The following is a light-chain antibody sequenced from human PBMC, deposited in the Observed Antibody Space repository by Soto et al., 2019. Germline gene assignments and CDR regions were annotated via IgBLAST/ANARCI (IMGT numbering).Light chain of an antibody. CDR3: LQHDTYPLT. CDR2: LAF. J-gene: IGKJ1*01. Sequence: DIQMTQSPSSLSASIGDRVTITCRASQGIRNELLGWYQQKPGKAPKGLIYLAFNLKSGVPPRFSGSGSGTEFTLTISSLQPEDFATYYCLQHDTYPLTFGQGTMVEIK. V-gene: IGKV1-17*01. CDR1: QGIRNE.